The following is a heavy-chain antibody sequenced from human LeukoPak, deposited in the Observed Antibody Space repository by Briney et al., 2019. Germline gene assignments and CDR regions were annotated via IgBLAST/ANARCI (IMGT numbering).Heavy chain of an antibody. CDR2: ISGSGGST. D-gene: IGHD2-8*01. CDR3: AKDLMVVAFYYYYYGMDV. V-gene: IGHV3-23*01. Sequence: GGSLRLSCAASGFTFSSYAMSWVRQAPGKGLEWVSDISGSGGSTYYADSVKGRFTISRDNSKNTLYLHMNSLRAEDTAVYYCAKDLMVVAFYYYYYGMDVWGQGTTVTVSS. CDR1: GFTFSSYA. J-gene: IGHJ6*02.